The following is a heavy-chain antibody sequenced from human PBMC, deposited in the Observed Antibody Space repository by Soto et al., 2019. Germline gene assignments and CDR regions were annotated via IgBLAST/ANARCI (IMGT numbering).Heavy chain of an antibody. CDR1: GVSITNFY. V-gene: IGHV4-59*01. D-gene: IGHD2-8*01. CDR3: ARASPGTIIS. J-gene: IGHJ5*02. Sequence: PSETLSLTCTVSGVSITNFYRSWVRQPPGKGLESIGYIYYTGSTNYNPSLKSRVTISVDTSKNQFSLKLSSVTAADTAVYYCARASPGTIISWGQGTLVTVSS. CDR2: IYYTGST.